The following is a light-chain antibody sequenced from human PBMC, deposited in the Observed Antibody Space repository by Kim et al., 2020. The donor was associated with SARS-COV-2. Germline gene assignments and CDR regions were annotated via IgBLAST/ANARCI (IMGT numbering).Light chain of an antibody. J-gene: IGKJ2*01. CDR3: QQYGDLPYT. CDR2: DAS. CDR1: HDIRDN. V-gene: IGKV1-33*01. Sequence: DIQMTQSPSSLSASVGDRVTITCQASHDIRDNVNWYQHKPGKAPKLLIYDASNVETGVPSRFSGRGSGTDFTVTISSLQPDDFATYYCQQYGDLPYTFGQGTKLEIK.